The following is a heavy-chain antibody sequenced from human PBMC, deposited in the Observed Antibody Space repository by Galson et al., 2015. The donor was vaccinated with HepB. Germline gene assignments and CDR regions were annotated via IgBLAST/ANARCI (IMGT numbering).Heavy chain of an antibody. CDR3: ARKLWASYSYGMDV. Sequence: SLRLSCAASGFDFSTYGMNWVRQAPGKGLEWISYISSGSVTLSYADSVRGRFTISRDNADNSLYLQMNSLTAEDTAVYYCARKLWASYSYGMDVWGQGTTVSVSS. J-gene: IGHJ6*02. D-gene: IGHD4-23*01. CDR2: ISSGSVTL. V-gene: IGHV3-48*04. CDR1: GFDFSTYG.